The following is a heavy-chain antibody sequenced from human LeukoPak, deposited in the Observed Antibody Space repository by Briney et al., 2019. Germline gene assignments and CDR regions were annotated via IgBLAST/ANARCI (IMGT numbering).Heavy chain of an antibody. CDR2: ISGSSVTT. D-gene: IGHD2-21*01. CDR1: GFTFRSYV. J-gene: IGHJ4*02. V-gene: IGHV3-23*01. Sequence: GGTLRLSCAASGFTFRSYVMSWVRQAPGKGLEWVSTISGSSVTTYYADSVKGRFTISRDSSKNTLYLQMNSLRAEDAAVYYCAKAPVTSCRGAYCYPFDYWGQGTLVTVSS. CDR3: AKAPVTSCRGAYCYPFDY.